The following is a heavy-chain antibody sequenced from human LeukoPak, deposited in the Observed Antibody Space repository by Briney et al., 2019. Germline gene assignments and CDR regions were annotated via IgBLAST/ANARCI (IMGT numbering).Heavy chain of an antibody. Sequence: QSGGSLRLSCAASGFTFSNYEMNWVRQAPGKGLEWVSYISSSGSTIYYADSVKGRFTISRDNAKNSLYLQMNSLRDEDTAVYYCARDPAGFVGVREPDYYDSSGFFDYWGQGTLVTVSS. CDR3: ARDPAGFVGVREPDYYDSSGFFDY. CDR2: ISSSGSTI. CDR1: GFTFSNYE. D-gene: IGHD3-22*01. J-gene: IGHJ4*02. V-gene: IGHV3-48*03.